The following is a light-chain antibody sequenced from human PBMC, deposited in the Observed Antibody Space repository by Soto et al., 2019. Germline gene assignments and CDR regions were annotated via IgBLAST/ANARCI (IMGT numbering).Light chain of an antibody. J-gene: IGLJ2*01. Sequence: QSALTQPPSASGSPGQSVTISCTGRSSDVGGYNYVSWYQQHPGKAPKLMIYEVSNRPSGVPDRLSGSKSGNTASLTVSGLQAEDEVDYYCSSYGGSNTVVFGGGTKLTV. CDR1: SSDVGGYNY. V-gene: IGLV2-8*01. CDR3: SSYGGSNTVV. CDR2: EVS.